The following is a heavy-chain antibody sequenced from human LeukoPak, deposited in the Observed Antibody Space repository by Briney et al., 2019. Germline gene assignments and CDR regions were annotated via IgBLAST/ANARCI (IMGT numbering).Heavy chain of an antibody. CDR3: ATTRGIVVVVAATRSC. CDR2: IRGSGDSS. D-gene: IGHD2-15*01. CDR1: GFTFSSYA. J-gene: IGHJ4*02. Sequence: GGSLRLSCAASGFTFSSYAMTWVRQAPGKGLEWVSSIRGSGDSSYYADSVKGRFTISRDNSKNTLYLQMNSLRAEDTAVYYCATTRGIVVVVAATRSCWGQGTLVTVSS. V-gene: IGHV3-23*01.